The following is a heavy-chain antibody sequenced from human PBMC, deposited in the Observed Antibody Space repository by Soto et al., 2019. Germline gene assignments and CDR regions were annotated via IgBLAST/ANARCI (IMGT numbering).Heavy chain of an antibody. V-gene: IGHV1-69*01. CDR2: ILPIFGTV. J-gene: IGHJ4*01. CDR3: ATGGRGYSYGRVAPRFHFDY. Sequence: QVQLVQSGAEVKKPGSSVKVSCKASGGIFSSNALSWVRQAPGQGLEWMGGILPIFGTVNYAQKFQGRVTITADESTSTAYMERSSLRSEDTALYYCATGGRGYSYGRVAPRFHFDYGGQGTLVTVSS. D-gene: IGHD5-18*01. CDR1: GGIFSSNA.